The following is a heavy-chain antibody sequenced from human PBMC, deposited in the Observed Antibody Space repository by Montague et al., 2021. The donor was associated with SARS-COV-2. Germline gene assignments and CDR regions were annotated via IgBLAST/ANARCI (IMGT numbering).Heavy chain of an antibody. V-gene: IGHV4-34*01. J-gene: IGHJ6*02. D-gene: IGHD3-10*01. Sequence: SKTLSLTCAVYGGSFSGYYWSWIRQPPGKGLEWIGEINHSGSTNYIPSLKSRVTISVDTSKNQFSLKLSSVTAADTAVYYCARVRYYGSGTSLGMDVWGQGTTVTVSS. CDR3: ARVRYYGSGTSLGMDV. CDR2: INHSGST. CDR1: GGSFSGYY.